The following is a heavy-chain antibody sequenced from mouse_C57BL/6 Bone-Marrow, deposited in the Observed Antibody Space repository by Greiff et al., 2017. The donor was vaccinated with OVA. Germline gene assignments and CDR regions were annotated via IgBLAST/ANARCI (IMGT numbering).Heavy chain of an antibody. CDR1: GYTFTSYW. V-gene: IGHV1-61*01. CDR3: ARGGLYGNYLDY. J-gene: IGHJ2*01. D-gene: IGHD2-1*01. Sequence: QVQLQQPGAELVRPGSSVKLSCKASGYTFTSYWMDWVKQRPGQGLEWIGNIYPSDSETHYNQKFKDKATLTVDKSSSTAYMQLSSLTSEDSAVYYWARGGLYGNYLDYWGQGTTLTVSS. CDR2: IYPSDSET.